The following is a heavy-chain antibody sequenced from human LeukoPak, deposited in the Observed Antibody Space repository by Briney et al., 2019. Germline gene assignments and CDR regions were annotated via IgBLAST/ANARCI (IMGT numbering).Heavy chain of an antibody. D-gene: IGHD3-3*01. CDR2: ISYDGSNK. Sequence: GGSLRLSCAASGFTFSSYGMHWVRQAPGKGLEWVAVISYDGSNKYYADSVKGRFTISRDNSKNTLYLQMNSLRAEDTAVYYCAKGEPITIFGVVKPPADYWGQGTLVTVSS. V-gene: IGHV3-30*18. J-gene: IGHJ4*02. CDR1: GFTFSSYG. CDR3: AKGEPITIFGVVKPPADY.